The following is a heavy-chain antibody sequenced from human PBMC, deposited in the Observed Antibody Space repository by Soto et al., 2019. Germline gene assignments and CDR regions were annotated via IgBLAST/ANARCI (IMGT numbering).Heavy chain of an antibody. CDR2: IYHSGST. V-gene: IGHV4-30-2*01. Sequence: QLQLQESGSGLVRPSQTLSLTCAVSGGSISSGGYSWNWIRQPPGKGLEWIGYIYHSGSTLYNPYLKRRVTISVDKSKNQVSLKLTSVTAADTAVYYCARDQLEGNWFDPWGQGTLVTVSS. CDR3: ARDQLEGNWFDP. CDR1: GGSISSGGYS. D-gene: IGHD1-1*01. J-gene: IGHJ5*02.